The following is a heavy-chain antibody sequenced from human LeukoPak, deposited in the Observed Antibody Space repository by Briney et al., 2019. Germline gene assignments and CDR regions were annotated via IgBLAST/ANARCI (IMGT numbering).Heavy chain of an antibody. D-gene: IGHD5-18*01. J-gene: IGHJ4*02. V-gene: IGHV3-30*18. CDR1: GFTFSSYG. Sequence: GGSLRLSCAASGFTFSSYGMHWVRQAPGKGLEWVAVISYDGSNKYYADSVKGRFTISRDNSKNTLYLQMNSLRAEDTAVYYCAKDLEGMNVDTAMVIDCWGQGTLVTVSS. CDR3: AKDLEGMNVDTAMVIDC. CDR2: ISYDGSNK.